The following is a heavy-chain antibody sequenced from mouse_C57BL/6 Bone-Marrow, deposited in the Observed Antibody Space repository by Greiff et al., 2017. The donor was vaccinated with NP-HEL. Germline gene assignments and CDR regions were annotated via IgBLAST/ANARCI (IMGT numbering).Heavy chain of an antibody. Sequence: QVQLQQPGAELVRPGTSVKLSCKASGYTFTSYWMHWVKQRPGQGLEWIGVIDPSDSYTNYNQKFKGKATLTVDTSTSTAYMQLSSLTSEDSAVYYCARVSTRVRWFAYWDRGTLVTVTA. CDR3: ARVSTRVRWFAY. J-gene: IGHJ3*01. V-gene: IGHV1-59*01. D-gene: IGHD2-2*01. CDR1: GYTFTSYW. CDR2: IDPSDSYT.